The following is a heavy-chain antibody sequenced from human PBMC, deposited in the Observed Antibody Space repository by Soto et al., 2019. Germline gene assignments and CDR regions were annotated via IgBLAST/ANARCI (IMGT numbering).Heavy chain of an antibody. D-gene: IGHD3-10*01. CDR1: GDTFTNFG. CDR3: ARVLRGVVNWFDP. CDR2: IATHNSNK. V-gene: IGHV1-18*01. J-gene: IGHJ5*02. Sequence: ASVKVSCKTSGDTFTNFGLSWVRQAPGQGLEWMGWIATHNSNKNYAQKFQGRLTLTTDTSTSTGYMELKSLEYDDTAVYYCARVLRGVVNWFDPWGQGTLVTVSS.